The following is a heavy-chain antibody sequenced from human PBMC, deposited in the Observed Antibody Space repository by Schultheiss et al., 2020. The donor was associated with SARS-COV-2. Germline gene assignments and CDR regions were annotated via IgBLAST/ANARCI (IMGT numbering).Heavy chain of an antibody. V-gene: IGHV1-69*13. CDR1: GGTFSSYA. J-gene: IGHJ3*02. Sequence: SVKVSCKASGGTFSSYAISWVRQAPGQGLEWMGGIIPIFGTANYAQKFQGRVTITADESTSTAYMELSSLRSEDTAVYYCASTGKIRYHDAFDIWGQGTMVTVSS. D-gene: IGHD3-9*01. CDR3: ASTGKIRYHDAFDI. CDR2: IIPIFGTA.